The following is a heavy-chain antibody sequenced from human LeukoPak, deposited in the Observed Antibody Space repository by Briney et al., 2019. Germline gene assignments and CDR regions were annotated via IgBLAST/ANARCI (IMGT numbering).Heavy chain of an antibody. CDR2: INHNGNVN. CDR3: ARGGGLDV. D-gene: IGHD3-16*01. CDR1: GFTFSSYW. Sequence: GGSLRLSCAASGFTFSSYWKNWARQAPGKGLEWVASINHNGNVNYYVDSVKGRFTISRDNAKNSLYLQMSNLRAEDTAVYFCARGGGLDVWDQGAMVTVSS. J-gene: IGHJ6*02. V-gene: IGHV3-7*03.